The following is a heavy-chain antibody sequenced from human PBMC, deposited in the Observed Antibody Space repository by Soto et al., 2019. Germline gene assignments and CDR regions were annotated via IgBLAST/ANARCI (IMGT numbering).Heavy chain of an antibody. J-gene: IGHJ5*02. Sequence: SETLSLTCTVSGGSVSSGSYYWSWIRQPPGKGLEWIGYIYYSGSTNYNPSLKSRVTISVDTSKNQFSLKLSSVTAADTAVYYCASRYCSSTSCYLNWFDPWGQGTLVTVSS. CDR2: IYYSGST. V-gene: IGHV4-61*01. D-gene: IGHD2-2*01. CDR3: ASRYCSSTSCYLNWFDP. CDR1: GGSVSSGSYY.